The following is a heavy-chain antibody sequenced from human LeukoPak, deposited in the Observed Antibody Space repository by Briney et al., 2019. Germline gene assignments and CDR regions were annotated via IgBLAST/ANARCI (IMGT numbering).Heavy chain of an antibody. CDR2: LNADGNSI. CDR3: AGAYSAYDPFDY. D-gene: IGHD5-12*01. V-gene: IGHV3-74*01. Sequence: GGSLRLSCAASGFTFSNYWMHWVRQAPGKGLVWVSRLNADGNSITYADSVRGRSTISRDNAKNTVHLQMNSLRVEDTARYFCAGAYSAYDPFDYWGQGILVTVSS. CDR1: GFTFSNYW. J-gene: IGHJ4*02.